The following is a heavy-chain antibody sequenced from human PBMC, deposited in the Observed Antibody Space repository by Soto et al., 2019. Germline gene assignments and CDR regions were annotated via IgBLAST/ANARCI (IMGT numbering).Heavy chain of an antibody. J-gene: IGHJ4*02. Sequence: GGSLRLSCAASGFTFSNYPMSWVRQAPGKGLEWVSAISVRGAGTYYADSVKGRFTISRHKSKNTLYLQMNSLKTEDTAFYYCTTDSGISPYSFDYWGQGTLVTVSS. D-gene: IGHD1-26*01. CDR2: ISVRGAGT. CDR3: TTDSGISPYSFDY. V-gene: IGHV3-23*01. CDR1: GFTFSNYP.